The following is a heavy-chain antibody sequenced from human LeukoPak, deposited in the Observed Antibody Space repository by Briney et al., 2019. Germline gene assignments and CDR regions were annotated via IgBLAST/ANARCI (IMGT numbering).Heavy chain of an antibody. CDR2: IYHSGST. V-gene: IGHV4-38-2*02. CDR3: ARDGGSYYRSWFDP. CDR1: GGSISSYY. D-gene: IGHD1-26*01. Sequence: SETLSLTCTVSGGSISSYYWGWIRQPPGKGLEWIGSIYHSGSTYYSPSLKSRVTISVDTSKNQFSLKLSSVTAADTAVYYCARDGGSYYRSWFDPWGQGTLVTVSS. J-gene: IGHJ5*02.